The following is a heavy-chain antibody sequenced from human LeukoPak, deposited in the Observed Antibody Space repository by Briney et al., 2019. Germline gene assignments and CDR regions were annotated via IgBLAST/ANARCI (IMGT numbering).Heavy chain of an antibody. D-gene: IGHD5-18*01. V-gene: IGHV1-8*03. CDR3: ARARRSPGGKAMGYYYYMDV. CDR2: MNPNSGNT. Sequence: ASVKVSCKASGYTFTSYDINWVRQATGQGLKWMGWMNPNSGNTGYAQKFQGRVTITRNTSISTAYMELSSLRSEDTAVYYCARARRSPGGKAMGYYYYMDVWGKGTTVTVSS. CDR1: GYTFTSYD. J-gene: IGHJ6*03.